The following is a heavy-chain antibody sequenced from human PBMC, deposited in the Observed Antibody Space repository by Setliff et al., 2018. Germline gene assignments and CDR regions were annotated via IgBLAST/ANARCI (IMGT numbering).Heavy chain of an antibody. Sequence: GGSLRLSCAASGFTLSSYGMHWVRQAPGKGLEWMAFIGFDGNEKQYADSVKGRLAISRDNSKNTLYVQMNSLTAGDTAVYYCTRARDRSGYWDFDYWGQGTLVTVSS. J-gene: IGHJ4*02. CDR3: TRARDRSGYWDFDY. D-gene: IGHD3-3*01. V-gene: IGHV3-30*02. CDR2: IGFDGNEK. CDR1: GFTLSSYG.